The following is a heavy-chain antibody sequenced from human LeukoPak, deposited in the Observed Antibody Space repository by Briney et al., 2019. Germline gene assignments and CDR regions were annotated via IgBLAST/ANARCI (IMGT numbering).Heavy chain of an antibody. Sequence: GGSLRLCCGNSGFTFSNFAMSWVRPAPGKGLEWVSIISVHSRYTYVVDSLKARTSISRDNGKNTVYLEMNSLLPYDTAVYYCARHTRFVNLVSPMDVWGQGTTVTVA. CDR2: ISVHSRYT. CDR3: ARHTRFVNLVSPMDV. D-gene: IGHD3-10*01. V-gene: IGHV3-23*01. CDR1: GFTFSNFA. J-gene: IGHJ6*02.